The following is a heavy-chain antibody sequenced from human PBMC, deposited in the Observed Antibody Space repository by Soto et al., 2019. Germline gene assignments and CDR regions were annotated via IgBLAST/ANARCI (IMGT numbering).Heavy chain of an antibody. CDR1: GFSLNTSGVA. Sequence: QITLKESGPTLVKPTQTLTLTCTFSGFSLNTSGVAVGWIRQPPGKALQWLALIYWDDDKRYSPSLKNSLTITKDTSKNQVVHTMPNMDPLDTATYYCAQRQGYGSGSWGNFFDYWGQGTLVTVSS. CDR3: AQRQGYGSGSWGNFFDY. D-gene: IGHD3-10*01. CDR2: IYWDDDK. J-gene: IGHJ4*02. V-gene: IGHV2-5*02.